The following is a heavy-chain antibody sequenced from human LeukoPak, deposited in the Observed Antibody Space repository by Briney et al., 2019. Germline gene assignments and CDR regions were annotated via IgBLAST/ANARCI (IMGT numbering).Heavy chain of an antibody. CDR2: IYPGDSDT. J-gene: IGHJ4*02. Sequence: GESLKISCKGSGYRFTSYWIGWVRQMPGKGLAWMGIIYPGDSDTRYSPSFQGQVAISADKSISTAYLQWSSLKASDTAMYYCARVRKRIQLWLDYWGQGTLVTVSS. CDR1: GYRFTSYW. D-gene: IGHD5-18*01. CDR3: ARVRKRIQLWLDY. V-gene: IGHV5-51*01.